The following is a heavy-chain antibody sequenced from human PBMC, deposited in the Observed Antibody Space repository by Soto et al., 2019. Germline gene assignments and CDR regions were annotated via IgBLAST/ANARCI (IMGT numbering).Heavy chain of an antibody. CDR2: INHSGST. CDR3: ASDLYYYDSSGSSDY. V-gene: IGHV4-39*07. Sequence: PSETLSLTCTVSGGSISSSSYYWGWIRQPPGKGLEWIGSINHSGSTNYNPSLKSRVTISVDTSKNQFSLKLSSVTAADTAVYYCASDLYYYDSSGSSDYWGQGTLVTVSS. J-gene: IGHJ4*02. D-gene: IGHD3-22*01. CDR1: GGSISSSSYY.